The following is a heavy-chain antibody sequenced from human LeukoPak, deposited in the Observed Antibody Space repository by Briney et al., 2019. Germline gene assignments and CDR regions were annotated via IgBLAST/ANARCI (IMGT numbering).Heavy chain of an antibody. V-gene: IGHV4-39*01. CDR3: ARGGNNWFDP. CDR1: GDSISSSSYY. CDR2: IYYSGST. D-gene: IGHD1-26*01. J-gene: IGHJ5*02. Sequence: KPSQTLSLTCTVSGDSISSSSYYWGWIRQPPGKGLEWIGSIYYSGSTYYNPSLKSRVTISVDTSKNQFSLKLSSVTAADTAVYYCARGGNNWFDPWGQGTLVTVSS.